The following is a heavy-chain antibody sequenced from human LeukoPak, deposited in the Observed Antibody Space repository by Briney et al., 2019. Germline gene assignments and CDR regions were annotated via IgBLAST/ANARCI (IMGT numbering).Heavy chain of an antibody. Sequence: SETLSLTCTVSGGSISSYYWSWIRQPPGKGLEWIGYIYYSGSTNYNPSLKSRVTISVDTSKNQFSLKLSSVTAADTAVYYCANPPQEAAVAPFDYWGQGTLVTVSS. CDR3: ANPPQEAAVAPFDY. V-gene: IGHV4-59*01. CDR1: GGSISSYY. D-gene: IGHD6-19*01. CDR2: IYYSGST. J-gene: IGHJ4*02.